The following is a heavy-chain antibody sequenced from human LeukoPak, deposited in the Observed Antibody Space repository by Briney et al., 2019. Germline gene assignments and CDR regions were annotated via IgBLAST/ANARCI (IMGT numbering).Heavy chain of an antibody. Sequence: PGRSLRLSCAASGFTFSSYAMHWVRQAPGKGLEWVSSISSSSSYIYYADSVKGRFTISRDNAKNSLYLQMNSLRAEDTAVYYCARDSGYYGMDVWGQGTTVTVSS. CDR3: ARDSGYYGMDV. CDR1: GFTFSSYA. CDR2: ISSSSSYI. V-gene: IGHV3-21*01. D-gene: IGHD3-10*01. J-gene: IGHJ6*02.